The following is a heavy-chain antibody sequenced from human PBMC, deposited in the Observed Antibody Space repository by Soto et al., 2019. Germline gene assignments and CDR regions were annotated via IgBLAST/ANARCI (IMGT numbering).Heavy chain of an antibody. D-gene: IGHD2-15*01. CDR2: ISYEGTIE. Sequence: QVQLVESGGGVVQSGRSLRLSCRASGFMFSNYGMHWVRQAPGKGLEWVTIISYEGTIENYADSVKARFVISRDNSRNSLYLQMNNLRPEDTAVYYCAKEQRSRYCRGLSCYAGLDFWGQGTLVTVSS. V-gene: IGHV3-30*18. CDR1: GFMFSNYG. CDR3: AKEQRSRYCRGLSCYAGLDF. J-gene: IGHJ4*02.